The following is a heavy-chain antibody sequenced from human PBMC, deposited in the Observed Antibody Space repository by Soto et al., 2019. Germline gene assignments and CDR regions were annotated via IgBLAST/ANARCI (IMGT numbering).Heavy chain of an antibody. CDR3: ARDNGFGESDV. CDR2: ISAYNGHT. CDR1: GYSFTSHG. J-gene: IGHJ6*02. V-gene: IGHV1-18*01. D-gene: IGHD3-10*01. Sequence: QVQLVQSGAEVKKPGASVKVSCKASGYSFTSHGITWVRQAPGQGLEWMGWISAYNGHTNYAQKLQGRVTMTTDTSTSTGYMELRSLRSDDTAVYYCARDNGFGESDVWGQGTTVTVSS.